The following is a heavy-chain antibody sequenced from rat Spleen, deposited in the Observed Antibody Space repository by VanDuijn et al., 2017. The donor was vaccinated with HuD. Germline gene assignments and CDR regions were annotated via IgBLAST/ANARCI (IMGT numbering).Heavy chain of an antibody. Sequence: EVQLVESGGGLLQPGRSLKVSCAASGFTFSNYGMAWVRQTPTKGLEWVASISTGGGYTYYRDSVKGRFTISRDNAKSTLYLQMDSLRSEDTATYYCARLGTEAIGNWFSYWGQGTLVTVSS. CDR1: GFTFSNYG. V-gene: IGHV5S13*01. CDR3: ARLGTEAIGNWFSY. J-gene: IGHJ3*01. D-gene: IGHD1-11*01. CDR2: ISTGGGYT.